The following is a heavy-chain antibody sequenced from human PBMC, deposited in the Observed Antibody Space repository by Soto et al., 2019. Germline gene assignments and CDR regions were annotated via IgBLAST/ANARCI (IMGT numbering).Heavy chain of an antibody. D-gene: IGHD3-16*01. CDR1: GATVSSYH. CDR2: IQMSGTT. Sequence: AGTLTLTCAVSGATVSSYHWSWIRQAAGKGLEWIAHIQMSGTTKYNPSHKTRVTMSLDTSKNEVSLRMNSVTVADKAVYLCSNERSTMGGFDPWGQGIPVTVSS. V-gene: IGHV4-4*07. CDR3: SNERSTMGGFDP. J-gene: IGHJ5*02.